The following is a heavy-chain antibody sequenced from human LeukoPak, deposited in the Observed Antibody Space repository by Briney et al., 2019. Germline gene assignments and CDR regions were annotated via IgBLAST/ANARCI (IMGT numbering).Heavy chain of an antibody. D-gene: IGHD3-10*01. CDR2: ISAYNGNT. Sequence: ASVKVSCKASGYTFTSYGISWVRQAPGQGLEWMGWISAYNGNTNYAQKLQGRVTMTTDTSTSTAYMELRSLRSDDTAVYHCARAIYGSGSYGLVDYWGQGTLVTVSS. CDR3: ARAIYGSGSYGLVDY. CDR1: GYTFTSYG. V-gene: IGHV1-18*01. J-gene: IGHJ4*02.